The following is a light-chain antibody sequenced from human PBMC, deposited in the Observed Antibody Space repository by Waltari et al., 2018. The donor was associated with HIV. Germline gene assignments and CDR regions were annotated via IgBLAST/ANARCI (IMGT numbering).Light chain of an antibody. V-gene: IGLV2-23*02. CDR3: CSYAGSYTSDAV. CDR2: EVT. CDR1: SSNVGSDDL. J-gene: IGLJ7*01. Sequence: QSALTQPASVSGSPGQSITISCTGTSSNVGSDDLVSWYQQHPGEAPKLIIYEVTKRPSGVSNRFSGSKSGNTASLTIAGLQAEDEADYYCCSYAGSYTSDAVFGGGTQLTVL.